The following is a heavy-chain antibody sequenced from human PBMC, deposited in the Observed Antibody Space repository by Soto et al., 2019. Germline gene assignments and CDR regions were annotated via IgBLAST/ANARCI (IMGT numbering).Heavy chain of an antibody. CDR2: MNPNSGNT. D-gene: IGHD2-2*01. CDR1: GYTFTSYD. CDR3: ATHHPGAKPDIVVVPAAMAGAFDI. V-gene: IGHV1-8*01. Sequence: GASVKVSCKASGYTFTSYDINWVRQATGQGLEWMGWMNPNSGNTGYAQKFQGRVTMTRNTSISTAYMELSSLRSEDTAVYYCATHHPGAKPDIVVVPAAMAGAFDIWG. J-gene: IGHJ3*02.